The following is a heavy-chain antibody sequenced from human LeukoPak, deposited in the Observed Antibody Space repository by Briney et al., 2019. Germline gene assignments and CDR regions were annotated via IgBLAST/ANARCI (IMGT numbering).Heavy chain of an antibody. CDR3: ASGSDFWSGYYPHYYYYMDV. J-gene: IGHJ6*03. CDR2: MSPNSGNT. D-gene: IGHD3-3*01. V-gene: IGHV1-8*01. Sequence: ASVKVSCKASGYTFTSYDINWVRQATGQGLEWMGWMSPNSGNTGYAQKFQGRVTMTRNTSISTAYMELSSLRSEDTAVYYCASGSDFWSGYYPHYYYYMDVWGKGTTVTVSS. CDR1: GYTFTSYD.